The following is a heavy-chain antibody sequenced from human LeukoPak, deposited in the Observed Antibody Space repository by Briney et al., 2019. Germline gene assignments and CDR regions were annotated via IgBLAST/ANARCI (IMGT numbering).Heavy chain of an antibody. J-gene: IGHJ4*02. CDR2: ISGDGGST. V-gene: IGHV3-43*02. CDR1: GFTFDDYA. D-gene: IGHD6-13*01. CDR3: AKPWTGYSSSWYFYYFDY. Sequence: PGGSLRLSCAASGFTFDDYAMHWVRQAPGKGLEWVSLISGDGGSTYYADSVEGRFTISRDNSKNSLYLQMNSLRTEDTALYYCAKPWTGYSSSWYFYYFDYWGQGTLVTVSS.